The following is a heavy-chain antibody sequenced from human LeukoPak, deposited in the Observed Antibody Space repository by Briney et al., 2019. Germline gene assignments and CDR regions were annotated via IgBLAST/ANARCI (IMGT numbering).Heavy chain of an antibody. V-gene: IGHV3-21*01. CDR3: AKNRWGSVATPDS. CDR1: GFTFSSYS. Sequence: PGGSLRLSCAASGFTFSSYSMNWVRQAPGKGLEWVSSISSSSSYIYYADSVKGRFTISRDNAENSLYLQMNSLRTEDTALYYCAKNRWGSVATPDSWGQGTLVTVSS. D-gene: IGHD5-12*01. J-gene: IGHJ4*02. CDR2: ISSSSSYI.